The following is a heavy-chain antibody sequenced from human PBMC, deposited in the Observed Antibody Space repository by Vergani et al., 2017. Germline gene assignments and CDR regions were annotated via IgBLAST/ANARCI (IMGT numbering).Heavy chain of an antibody. J-gene: IGHJ5*02. Sequence: QVQLQESGPGLVKPSETLSLTCTVSGGSISSYYWSWIRQPPGKGLERIGYIYYSGSTNYNPSLKSRVTISVDTSKNQFSLKLSSVTAADTAVYYCARAHSGGWFDPWGQGTLVTVSS. CDR1: GGSISSYY. CDR3: ARAHSGGWFDP. D-gene: IGHD3-10*01. V-gene: IGHV4-59*01. CDR2: IYYSGST.